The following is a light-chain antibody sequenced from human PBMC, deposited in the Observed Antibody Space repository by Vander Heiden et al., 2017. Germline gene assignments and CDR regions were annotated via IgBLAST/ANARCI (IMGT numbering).Light chain of an antibody. CDR3: QQDGTSPQT. CDR1: QSVSSNY. CDR2: AAS. Sequence: EIVLTQSPGILSLSPGERATLSCRASQSVSSNYLAWYQQRPGQAPRLLIYAASSRATGIPDRFSGSGSGTDFTLTVSRLEPEDFTVYYCQQDGTSPQTFGQGTKVEIK. J-gene: IGKJ1*01. V-gene: IGKV3-20*01.